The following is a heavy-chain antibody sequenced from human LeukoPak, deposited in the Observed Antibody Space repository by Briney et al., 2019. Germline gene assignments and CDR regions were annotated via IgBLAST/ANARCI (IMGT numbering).Heavy chain of an antibody. CDR3: ARAPYGGYESPFDY. J-gene: IGHJ4*02. D-gene: IGHD4-17*01. V-gene: IGHV3-23*01. Sequence: GGSLRLSCAASGFTFSSYAMSWVRQAPGKGLEWVSAISGSGGSTYYADSVKGRFTISRDNSKNTLYLQMNSLRAEDTAVYYCARAPYGGYESPFDYWGQGTLVTVSS. CDR2: ISGSGGST. CDR1: GFTFSSYA.